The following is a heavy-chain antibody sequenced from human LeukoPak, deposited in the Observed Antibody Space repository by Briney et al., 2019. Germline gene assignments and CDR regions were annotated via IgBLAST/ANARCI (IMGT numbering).Heavy chain of an antibody. J-gene: IGHJ6*02. CDR1: GYTFTSYG. V-gene: IGHV1-18*01. Sequence: ASAKVSCKASGYTFTSYGISWVRQAPGQGLEWMGWISAYNGNTNYAQKLQGRVTMTTDTSTSTAYMELRSLRSDDTAVYYCARDGRCSGGSCYSFRMNVWGQGTTVTVSS. D-gene: IGHD2-15*01. CDR2: ISAYNGNT. CDR3: ARDGRCSGGSCYSFRMNV.